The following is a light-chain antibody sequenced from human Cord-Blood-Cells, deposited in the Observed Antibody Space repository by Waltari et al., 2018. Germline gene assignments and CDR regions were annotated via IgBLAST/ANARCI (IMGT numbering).Light chain of an antibody. Sequence: QSALTQPASVSASPGQAITISGTGAGSDAGGYTSVTWYQQHPGKTPKLMIYVVSIRPSGGSNRFSGSKSGNTASLTISGLQAEDEADYYCSSYTSSSTWVFGGGTKLTVL. CDR2: VVS. CDR1: GSDAGGYTS. J-gene: IGLJ3*02. V-gene: IGLV2-14*01. CDR3: SSYTSSSTWV.